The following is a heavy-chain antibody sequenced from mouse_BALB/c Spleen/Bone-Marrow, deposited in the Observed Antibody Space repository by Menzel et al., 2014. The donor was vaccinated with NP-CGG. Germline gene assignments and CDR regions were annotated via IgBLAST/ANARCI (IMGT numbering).Heavy chain of an antibody. Sequence: VQLKDSGGGLVQPGGSRKLSCAASGFTFSSFGMHWVRQAPEKGLEWVAYISSGSSTIYYADTVMGRFTISRDNPKNTLFLQMTSLRSEETAMYYCARSGSSSGYFDYWGQGTTLTVSS. V-gene: IGHV5-17*02. D-gene: IGHD1-1*01. CDR3: ARSGSSSGYFDY. CDR1: GFTFSSFG. J-gene: IGHJ2*01. CDR2: ISSGSSTI.